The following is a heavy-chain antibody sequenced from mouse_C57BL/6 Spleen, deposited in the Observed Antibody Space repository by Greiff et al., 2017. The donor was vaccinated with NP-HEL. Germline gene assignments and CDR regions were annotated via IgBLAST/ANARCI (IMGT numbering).Heavy chain of an antibody. V-gene: IGHV1-82*01. Sequence: VRLVESGPELVKPGASVKISCKASGYAFSSSWMNWVKQRPGKGLEWIGRIYPGDGDTNYNGKFKGKATLTADKSSSTAYMQLSSLTSEDSAVYFCARRAQAYAMDYWGQGTSVTVSS. CDR2: IYPGDGDT. CDR3: ARRAQAYAMDY. J-gene: IGHJ4*01. D-gene: IGHD3-2*02. CDR1: GYAFSSSW.